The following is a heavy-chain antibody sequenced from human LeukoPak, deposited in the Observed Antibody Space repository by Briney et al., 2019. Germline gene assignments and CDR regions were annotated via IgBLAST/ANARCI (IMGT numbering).Heavy chain of an antibody. CDR1: GGSVSSGSYY. V-gene: IGHV4-61*01. Sequence: KPSETLSLTCTVPGGSVSSGSYYWSWIRQPPGKGLEWIGYIYYSGSTNYNPSLKSRVTISVDTSKNQFSLKLSSVTAADTAVYYCAREEASYCSSTSCYGIDYWGQGTLVTVSS. CDR3: AREEASYCSSTSCYGIDY. J-gene: IGHJ4*02. D-gene: IGHD2-2*01. CDR2: IYYSGST.